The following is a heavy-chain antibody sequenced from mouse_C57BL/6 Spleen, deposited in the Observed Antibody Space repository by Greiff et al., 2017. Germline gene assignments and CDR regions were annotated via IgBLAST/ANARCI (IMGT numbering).Heavy chain of an antibody. V-gene: IGHV6-6*01. CDR2: IRNKANNHAT. CDR3: STVVARRYAMDY. J-gene: IGHJ4*01. D-gene: IGHD1-1*01. Sequence: EVKLLESGGGLVQPGGSMKLSCAASGFTFSDAWMDWVRQSPEKGLEWVAEIRNKANNHATYYAESVKGRFTISRDDSKSSVYLQMNSLRAEDTGIYYCSTVVARRYAMDYWGQGTSVTVSS. CDR1: GFTFSDAW.